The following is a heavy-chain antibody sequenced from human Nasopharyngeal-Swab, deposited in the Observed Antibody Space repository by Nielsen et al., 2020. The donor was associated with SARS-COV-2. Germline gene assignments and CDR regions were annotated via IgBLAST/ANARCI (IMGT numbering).Heavy chain of an antibody. D-gene: IGHD3-3*01. V-gene: IGHV4-34*01. J-gene: IGHJ4*02. CDR1: GGSFSGYY. Sequence: GSLRLSCAVSGGSFSGYYWSWIRQPPGKGLEWIGEINHSGSTNYNPSLKSRVTISVDTSKNQFSLKLSSVTAADTAVYYCARGLRFLEWLFDYWGQGTLVTVSS. CDR2: INHSGST. CDR3: ARGLRFLEWLFDY.